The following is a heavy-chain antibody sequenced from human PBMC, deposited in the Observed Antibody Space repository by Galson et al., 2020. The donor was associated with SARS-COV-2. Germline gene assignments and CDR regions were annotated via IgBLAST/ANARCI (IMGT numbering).Heavy chain of an antibody. CDR3: AHRGIVVGSMDV. V-gene: IGHV4-59*01. Sequence: ETLSLTCTVSGGSISSYYWSWIRQPPGKGLEWIGYIYYSGSTNYNPSLKSRVTISVDTSKNQFSLKLSSVTAADTAVYYCAHRGIVVGSMDVWGKGTTVTVSS. D-gene: IGHD2-2*01. J-gene: IGHJ6*03. CDR1: GGSISSYY. CDR2: IYYSGST.